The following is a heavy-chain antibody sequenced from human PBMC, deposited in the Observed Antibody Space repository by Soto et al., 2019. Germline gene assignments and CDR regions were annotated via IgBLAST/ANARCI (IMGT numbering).Heavy chain of an antibody. J-gene: IGHJ6*02. CDR1: GYNLTKYW. D-gene: IGHD5-12*01. V-gene: IGHV5-51*01. Sequence: GESLPISYKGSGYNLTKYWIGWVRQMNGKGLEWLAIIYPDESDTRYSPSFQGQVTISADKSISTAYLQWSSLKASDTAMYYCVRMGFSGGGYLSYYYYGMDIWGQGTTVTVSS. CDR3: VRMGFSGGGYLSYYYYGMDI. CDR2: IYPDESDT.